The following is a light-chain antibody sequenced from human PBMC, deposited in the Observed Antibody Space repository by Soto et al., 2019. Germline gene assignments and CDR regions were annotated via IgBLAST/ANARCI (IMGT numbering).Light chain of an antibody. Sequence: EIVITQSPATVSVTPGERATLTCRASQSVITNLAWYQQKPGQAPRLLIYGASTRAAIIPARFSGSGSGTEFTLTISSLQSEDFAVYYCQQYNKWPRTFGQGTKVDIK. CDR2: GAS. CDR3: QQYNKWPRT. J-gene: IGKJ1*01. V-gene: IGKV3-15*01. CDR1: QSVITN.